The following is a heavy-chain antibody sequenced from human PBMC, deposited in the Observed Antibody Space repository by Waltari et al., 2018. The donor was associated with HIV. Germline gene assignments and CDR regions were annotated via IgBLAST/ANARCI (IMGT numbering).Heavy chain of an antibody. V-gene: IGHV3-73*01. CDR1: GFNFRHPP. Sequence: EVHLVGSGGGLVQPGGSLKVPAAASGFNFRHPPMRWSRQASGGGREWVVRITSKGDNSEAEYGASVKGRFTISREDSKNTADLQMNSLKSEVTAIYYCALYGFGPRYYGMDVWGQGTTVTVYS. CDR2: ITSKGDNSEA. CDR3: ALYGFGPRYYGMDV. J-gene: IGHJ6*02. D-gene: IGHD2-8*01.